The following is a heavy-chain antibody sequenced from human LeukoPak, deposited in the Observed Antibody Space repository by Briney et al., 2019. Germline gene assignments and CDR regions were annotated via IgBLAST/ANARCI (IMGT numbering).Heavy chain of an antibody. CDR2: IKTDGSET. CDR3: VKNDGWFHLAQ. J-gene: IGHJ4*02. CDR1: GFYFRDHW. D-gene: IGHD6-19*01. Sequence: GGSLRLSCAASGFYFRDHWMNWVRQAPGKGLEWVGHIKTDGSETYYLDSLKGRISISRDNTNNALYLQMNSLRVEDTAVYYCVKNDGWFHLAQWGQGTLVTVSS. V-gene: IGHV3-7*03.